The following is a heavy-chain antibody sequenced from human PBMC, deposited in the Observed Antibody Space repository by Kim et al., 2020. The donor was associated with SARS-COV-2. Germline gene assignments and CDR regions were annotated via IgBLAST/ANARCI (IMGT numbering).Heavy chain of an antibody. J-gene: IGHJ6*02. CDR1: GDSVSSNSAA. CDR3: ARDYGLLLWFGESDYYYGMDV. D-gene: IGHD3-10*01. CDR2: TYYRSKWYN. Sequence: SQTLSLTCAISGDSVSSNSAAWNWIRQSPSRGLEWLGRTYYRSKWYNDYAVSVKSRITINPDTSKNQFSLQLNSVTPEDTAVYYCARDYGLLLWFGESDYYYGMDVWGQGTTVTVSS. V-gene: IGHV6-1*01.